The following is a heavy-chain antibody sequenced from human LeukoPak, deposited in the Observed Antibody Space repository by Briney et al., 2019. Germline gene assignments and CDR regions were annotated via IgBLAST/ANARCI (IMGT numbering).Heavy chain of an antibody. CDR3: AKAQVVLRYFDWLFADY. Sequence: TGGSLRLSCAASGFTFSSYGMSWVRQAPGKGLEWVSAISGSGGSTYYADSVKGRFTISRDNSKNTLYLQMNSLRAEDTAVYYCAKAQVVLRYFDWLFADYWGQGTLVTVSS. CDR2: ISGSGGST. V-gene: IGHV3-23*01. D-gene: IGHD3-9*01. J-gene: IGHJ4*02. CDR1: GFTFSSYG.